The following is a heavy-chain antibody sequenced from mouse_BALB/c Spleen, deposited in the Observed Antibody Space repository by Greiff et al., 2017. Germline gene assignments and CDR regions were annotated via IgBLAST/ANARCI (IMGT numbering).Heavy chain of an antibody. CDR2: IWAGGST. CDR3: ARGGYGNYYAMDY. J-gene: IGHJ4*01. D-gene: IGHD2-1*01. Sequence: VKLMESGPGLVAPSQSLSITCTVSGFSLTSYGVHWVRQPPGKGLEWLGVIWAGGSTNYNSALMSRLSISKDNSKSQVFLKMNSLQTDDTAMYYCARGGYGNYYAMDYWGQGTSVTVSS. V-gene: IGHV2-9*02. CDR1: GFSLTSYG.